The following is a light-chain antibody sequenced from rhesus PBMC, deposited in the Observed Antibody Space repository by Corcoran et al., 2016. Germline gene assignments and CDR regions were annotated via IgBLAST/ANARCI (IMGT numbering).Light chain of an antibody. J-gene: IGKJ3*01. V-gene: IGKV1-28*03. CDR1: QGISSY. CDR2: DAS. CDR3: LQHNSYPFP. Sequence: DIQMTQSPSSLSASVGDTVTITCRASQGISSYLNWFQQKPGKAPQLLINDASSLESGVPSRFSGSGSGTAFTLTISSLQPEDFAAYYCLQHNSYPFPFGPGTKLDIK.